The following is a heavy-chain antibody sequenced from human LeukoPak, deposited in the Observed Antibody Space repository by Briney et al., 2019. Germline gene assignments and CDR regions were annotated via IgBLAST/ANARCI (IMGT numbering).Heavy chain of an antibody. CDR3: ATADWESFYFDS. D-gene: IGHD1-26*01. CDR1: GGSFSGYY. Sequence: SETLSLTCAVYGGSFSGYYWSWIRQHPGKGLEWIGFTSYSEGTYYNPSLMSRITISVDRSQNQFSLKMRDVTAADTAVYFCATADWESFYFDSWGQGALVAVSS. V-gene: IGHV4-31*11. J-gene: IGHJ4*02. CDR2: TSYSEGT.